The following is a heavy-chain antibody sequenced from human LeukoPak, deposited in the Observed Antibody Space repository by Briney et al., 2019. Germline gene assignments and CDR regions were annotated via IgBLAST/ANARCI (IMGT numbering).Heavy chain of an antibody. Sequence: GGSLRLSCAASGFTFSSYAMSWVRQAPGKGLEWVSAISSSGGSTFYADSVKGRFTISRDNAKNTLYLQMNSLRAEDTAMYYCVRQYSYDSSGYYPWDYWGQGTLVTVSS. J-gene: IGHJ4*02. CDR3: VRQYSYDSSGYYPWDY. D-gene: IGHD3-22*01. CDR1: GFTFSSYA. V-gene: IGHV3-23*01. CDR2: ISSSGGST.